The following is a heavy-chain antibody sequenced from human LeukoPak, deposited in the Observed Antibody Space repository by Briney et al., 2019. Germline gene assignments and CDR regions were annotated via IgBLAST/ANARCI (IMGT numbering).Heavy chain of an antibody. CDR2: IYYSGST. CDR3: AREGSGYCSSTSCYRYYGMDV. Sequence: SETLSLTCTVSGGSISSGGYYWSWLRQHPGTGLEWIGYIYYSGSTYYNPSLKSRVTISVDTSKNQFSLKLSSVTAADTAVYYCAREGSGYCSSTSCYRYYGMDVWGQGTTVTVSS. CDR1: GGSISSGGYY. J-gene: IGHJ6*02. V-gene: IGHV4-31*03. D-gene: IGHD2-2*01.